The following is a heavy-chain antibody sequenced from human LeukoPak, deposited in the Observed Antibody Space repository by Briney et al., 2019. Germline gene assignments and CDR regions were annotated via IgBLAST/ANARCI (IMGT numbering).Heavy chain of an antibody. CDR3: ARTIGYCSGGSCYSPFDY. CDR1: GGSISGYY. CDR2: INHSGST. D-gene: IGHD2-15*01. Sequence: RSSETLSLTCTVSGGSISGYYWSWIRQPPGKGLEWIGGINHSGSTNYNPSLKSRVTISVDTSKNQFSLKLSSVTAADTAVYYCARTIGYCSGGSCYSPFDYWGQGTLVTVSS. V-gene: IGHV4-34*01. J-gene: IGHJ4*02.